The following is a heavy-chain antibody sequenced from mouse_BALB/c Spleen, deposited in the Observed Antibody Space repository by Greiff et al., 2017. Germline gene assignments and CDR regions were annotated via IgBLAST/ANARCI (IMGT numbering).Heavy chain of an antibody. D-gene: IGHD2-4*01. CDR3: ARGRDYDC. V-gene: IGHV5-6-5*01. Sequence: EVQGVESGGGLVKPGGSLKLSCAASGFTFSSYAMSWVRQTPEKRLEWVASISSGGSTYYPDSVKGRFTISRDNARNILYLQMSSLRSEDTAMYYCARGRDYDCWGQGTTLTVSS. CDR2: ISSGGST. CDR1: GFTFSSYA. J-gene: IGHJ2*01.